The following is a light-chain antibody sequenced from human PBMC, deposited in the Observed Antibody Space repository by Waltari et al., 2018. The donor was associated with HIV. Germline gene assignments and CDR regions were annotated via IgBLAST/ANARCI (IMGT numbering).Light chain of an antibody. CDR1: QSVSSN. CDR2: GAS. J-gene: IGKJ1*01. Sequence: EIVMTQSPATLSVSPGDRATLSCRASQSVSSNLAWDQQKPGQAPRLLIFGASTRATGIPARFSGGGSETDFTRSISSLQSEDFALYYCQQYNDWPRTFGQGTKVEIK. CDR3: QQYNDWPRT. V-gene: IGKV3-15*01.